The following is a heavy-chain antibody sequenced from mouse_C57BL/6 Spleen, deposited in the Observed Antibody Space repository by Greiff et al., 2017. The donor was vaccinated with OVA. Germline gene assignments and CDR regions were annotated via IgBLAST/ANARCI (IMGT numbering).Heavy chain of an antibody. CDR1: GFTFSSYA. CDR2: ISDGGSYT. J-gene: IGHJ3*01. D-gene: IGHD1-1*01. V-gene: IGHV5-4*01. CDR3: AREGYGSSSWFAY. Sequence: EVHLVESGGGLVKPGGSLKLSCAASGFTFSSYAMSWVRQTPEKRLEWVATISDGGSYTYYPDNVKGRFTISRDNAKNNLYLQMSHLKSEDTAMYYCAREGYGSSSWFAYWGQGTLVTVSA.